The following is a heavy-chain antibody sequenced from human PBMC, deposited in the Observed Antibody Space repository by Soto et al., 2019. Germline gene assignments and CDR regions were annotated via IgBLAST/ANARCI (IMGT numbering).Heavy chain of an antibody. V-gene: IGHV3-9*01. CDR1: GFTFDDYA. J-gene: IGHJ6*02. Sequence: GGSLRLSCAASGFTFDDYAMHWVRQAPGKGLEWVSGISWNSGSIGYADSVKGRFTISRDNAKNSLYLQMNSLRAEDTALYYCAKEALSITMVRGVSYGMDVWGQWTTVTVSS. CDR2: ISWNSGSI. CDR3: AKEALSITMVRGVSYGMDV. D-gene: IGHD3-10*01.